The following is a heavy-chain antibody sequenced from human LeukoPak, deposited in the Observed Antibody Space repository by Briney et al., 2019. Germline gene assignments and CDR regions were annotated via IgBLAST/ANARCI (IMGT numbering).Heavy chain of an antibody. V-gene: IGHV3-23*01. CDR2: ISTTGGTT. CDR1: GFTFSSYW. Sequence: GGSLRLSCAASGFTFSSYWMSWVRQAPGRGLEWVSAISTTGGTTYYADSVRGRFTISRDNSRNTLYLQMNSLRAEDTAIYYCAKNGDRGAYCSGGTCYPYYYYYMDVWGKGTTVTISS. D-gene: IGHD2-15*01. CDR3: AKNGDRGAYCSGGTCYPYYYYYMDV. J-gene: IGHJ6*03.